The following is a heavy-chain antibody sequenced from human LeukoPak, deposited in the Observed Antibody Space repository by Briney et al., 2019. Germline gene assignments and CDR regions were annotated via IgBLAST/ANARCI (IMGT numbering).Heavy chain of an antibody. V-gene: IGHV1-2*02. CDR3: ARPTSYRSNCYFNFDY. CDR1: GYTFATYF. Sequence: ASVKVSCKTSGYTFATYFMHWVRQAPGQGLEWMGYIKPNSGVTNYAQKFRGRVTMTWDTSISTAYIELSGLTSDDTAIYYCARPTSYRSNCYFNFDYWGQGTLVTVSS. D-gene: IGHD2-21*02. CDR2: IKPNSGVT. J-gene: IGHJ4*02.